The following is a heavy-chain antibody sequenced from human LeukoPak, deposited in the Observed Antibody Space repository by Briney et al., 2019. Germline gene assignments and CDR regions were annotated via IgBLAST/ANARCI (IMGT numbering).Heavy chain of an antibody. D-gene: IGHD3-10*01. Sequence: ASETLSLTCTVSGASISSYYWSWIRQPAGKGLEWIGRGSTSGSTNYNPSLKSRATMSVETSKNQFSLKLSSVTVADTAVYYCARDSYFGSGNYYIDYWGQGTLVTVSS. J-gene: IGHJ4*02. CDR2: GSTSGST. CDR1: GASISSYY. CDR3: ARDSYFGSGNYYIDY. V-gene: IGHV4-4*07.